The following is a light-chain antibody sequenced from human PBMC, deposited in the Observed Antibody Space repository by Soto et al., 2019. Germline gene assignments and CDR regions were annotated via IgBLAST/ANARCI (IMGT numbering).Light chain of an antibody. CDR2: KVS. V-gene: IGKV2-30*01. CDR1: QSLVYSDGNAY. CDR3: MQGSFWQWR. J-gene: IGKJ1*01. Sequence: DVVMTQSPLSLPVTLGQPASISCRSSQSLVYSDGNAYLIWFHQRPGQSPRRLMFKVSNRDSGVTARFSGSGAGSDFRLKMSRVEAEDVGVYYCMQGSFWQWRFGQGTK.